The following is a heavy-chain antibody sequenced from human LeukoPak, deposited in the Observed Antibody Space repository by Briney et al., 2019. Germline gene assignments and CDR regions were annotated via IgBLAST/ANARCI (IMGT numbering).Heavy chain of an antibody. J-gene: IGHJ4*02. CDR1: GFTFSSNC. CDR3: ARLRRENYFDY. CDR2: IQQDGSEN. D-gene: IGHD1-26*01. Sequence: GGSLRLSCAASGFTFSSNCMSWVRQAPGKGLEWVANIQQDGSENSYVDSVKGRFTISRDNAKNTLYLQMNSLRAEDTAVYYCARLRRENYFDYWGQGTLVAVSS. V-gene: IGHV3-7*04.